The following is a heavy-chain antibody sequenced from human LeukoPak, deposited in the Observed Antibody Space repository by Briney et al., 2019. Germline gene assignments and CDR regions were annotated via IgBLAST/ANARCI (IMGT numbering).Heavy chain of an antibody. D-gene: IGHD3-16*01. V-gene: IGHV1-2*02. Sequence: ASVKISCKASGYTFTGYYLHWVRQAPGQGLEWMGWISPNSDDTNYAQKFRGRVNMTRDTSISTAYMELSRLSSDDTAVYYCARGRQLHLGELFPFAEFFQPWGQGTLVTVFS. CDR3: ARGRQLHLGELFPFAEFFQP. CDR1: GYTFTGYY. J-gene: IGHJ1*01. CDR2: ISPNSDDT.